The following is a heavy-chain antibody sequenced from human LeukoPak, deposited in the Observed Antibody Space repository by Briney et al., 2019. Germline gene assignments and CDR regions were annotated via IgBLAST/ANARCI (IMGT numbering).Heavy chain of an antibody. V-gene: IGHV3-7*03. CDR2: IKKDGSEK. D-gene: IGHD2-15*01. Sequence: GGSLRLSCAASGFTFSTYWMSWVRQAPGKGLEWVANIKKDGSEKYYMDSVKGRFTISRDNAENSLCLQMNSLRAEDTGVYYCAREGVHCSGRSCLKAYWGQGTQVTVSS. J-gene: IGHJ4*02. CDR1: GFTFSTYW. CDR3: AREGVHCSGRSCLKAY.